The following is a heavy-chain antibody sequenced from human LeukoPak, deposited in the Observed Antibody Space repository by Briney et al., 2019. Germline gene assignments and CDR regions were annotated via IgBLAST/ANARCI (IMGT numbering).Heavy chain of an antibody. CDR3: ARGRPGLAAAGTYDF. J-gene: IGHJ4*02. D-gene: IGHD6-13*01. Sequence: ASVKVSCKASGYTFTNSDINWLRQATGQGPEWMGWLNPNSGKTGYAQKFQGRVTLTHDTATSTAYMELSNLRFEDTAVYYCARGRPGLAAAGTYDFWGQGTLITVSS. V-gene: IGHV1-8*01. CDR1: GYTFTNSD. CDR2: LNPNSGKT.